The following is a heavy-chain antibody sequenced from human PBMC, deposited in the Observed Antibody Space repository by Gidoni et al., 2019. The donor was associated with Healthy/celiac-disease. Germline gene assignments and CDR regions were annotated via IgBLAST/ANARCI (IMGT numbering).Heavy chain of an antibody. CDR3: ARELLVGAIFDY. D-gene: IGHD1-26*01. CDR2: INHSGST. CDR1: GGSFSGYY. J-gene: IGHJ4*02. Sequence: QVQLQQWGAGLLKPSETLSLTCAVYGGSFSGYYWSWIRQPPGKGLEWIGEINHSGSTNYNPSLKSRVTISVDTSKNQFSLKLSSVTAADTAVYYCARELLVGAIFDYWGQGTLVTVSS. V-gene: IGHV4-34*01.